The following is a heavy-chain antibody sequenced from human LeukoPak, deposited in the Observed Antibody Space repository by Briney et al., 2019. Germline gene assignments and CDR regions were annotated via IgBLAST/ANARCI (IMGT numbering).Heavy chain of an antibody. V-gene: IGHV4-30-2*03. CDR1: GGSISSGGYS. CDR2: IYHSGSA. CDR3: ARHIFYYENSGYWPPFDY. D-gene: IGHD3-22*01. J-gene: IGHJ4*02. Sequence: PSETLSLTCAVSGGSISSGGYSWSWIRQPPGKGLEWIGYIYHSGSAYYNPSLKSRVTISLDTSKNQFSLKLSSVTAADTALYYCARHIFYYENSGYWPPFDYWGQGTLVTVSS.